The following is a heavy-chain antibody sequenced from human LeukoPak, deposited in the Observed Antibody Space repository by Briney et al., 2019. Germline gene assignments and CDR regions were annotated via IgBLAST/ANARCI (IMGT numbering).Heavy chain of an antibody. V-gene: IGHV1-18*01. Sequence: ASVKVSCKASGYTFTSYGISWVRHAPGQGLEWMGWISAYNGNTNYAQKLQGRVTMTTDASTSTAYMELRSLRSDDTAVYYCARGPETGTTDWIGYYYYYYYMDVWGKGTTVTVSS. CDR2: ISAYNGNT. CDR1: GYTFTSYG. D-gene: IGHD1-1*01. CDR3: ARGPETGTTDWIGYYYYYYYMDV. J-gene: IGHJ6*03.